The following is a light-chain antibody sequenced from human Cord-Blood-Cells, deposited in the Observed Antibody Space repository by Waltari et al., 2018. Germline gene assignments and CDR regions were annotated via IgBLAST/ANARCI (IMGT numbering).Light chain of an antibody. J-gene: IGKJ1*01. V-gene: IGKV1-39*01. CDR1: QSISSY. Sequence: DIQMTQSPSSLSASVGDRVTITCRASQSISSYLNWYQQKPGKAPKLLIYAASSLQSGVPSRFSGSGAGTDFTLTISSLQPEYFATYYCQQRYSTPRTFGHGTNVEIK. CDR2: AAS. CDR3: QQRYSTPRT.